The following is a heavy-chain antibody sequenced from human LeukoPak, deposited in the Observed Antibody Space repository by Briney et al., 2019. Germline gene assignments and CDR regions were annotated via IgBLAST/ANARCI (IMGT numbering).Heavy chain of an antibody. V-gene: IGHV4-61*02. Sequence: SETLSLTCTVSGGSISSSSYYWGWIRQPAGKGLEWIGRIYTSGSTNYNPSLKSRVTISVDTSKNQFSLKLSSVTAADTAVYYCATLPKRNDFWSGYIGWFDPWGQGTLVTVSS. D-gene: IGHD3-3*01. CDR3: ATLPKRNDFWSGYIGWFDP. CDR2: IYTSGST. CDR1: GGSISSSSYY. J-gene: IGHJ5*02.